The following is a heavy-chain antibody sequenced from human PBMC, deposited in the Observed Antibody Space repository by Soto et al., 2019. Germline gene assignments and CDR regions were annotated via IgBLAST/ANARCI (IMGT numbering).Heavy chain of an antibody. CDR3: ARDPLHYDILTGYSPHYFDY. J-gene: IGHJ4*02. Sequence: ALRLSCAASGFTFRDYGMHWVRQAPGKGLEWVAVIWYDGSNKYYAESVKGRFTISRDNSKNTLHLQMNSLRAEDTAVYYCARDPLHYDILTGYSPHYFDYWGQGSLVTV. D-gene: IGHD3-9*01. CDR2: IWYDGSNK. CDR1: GFTFRDYG. V-gene: IGHV3-33*01.